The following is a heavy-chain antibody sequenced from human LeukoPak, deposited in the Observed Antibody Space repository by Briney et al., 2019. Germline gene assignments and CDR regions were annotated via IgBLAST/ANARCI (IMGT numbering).Heavy chain of an antibody. CDR3: AREQPREEMATLDNDY. J-gene: IGHJ4*02. Sequence: SVKVSCKASGGTFSSYTISWVRQAPGQGLEWMGRIIPILGIANYAQKFQGRVTITADKSTSTAYMELSSLRSEDTAVYYCAREQPREEMATLDNDYWGQETLVTVSS. CDR1: GGTFSSYT. D-gene: IGHD5-24*01. V-gene: IGHV1-69*04. CDR2: IIPILGIA.